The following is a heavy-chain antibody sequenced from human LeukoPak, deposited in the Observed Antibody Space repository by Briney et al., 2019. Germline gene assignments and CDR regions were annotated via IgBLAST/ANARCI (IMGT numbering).Heavy chain of an antibody. CDR1: GGSISSGGYY. CDR3: ARGEYSSRQFDP. D-gene: IGHD6-13*01. V-gene: IGHV4-30-2*01. Sequence: SETLSLTCTVSGGSISSGGYYWSWIRQPPGKGLEWIGYIYHSGSTYYNPSLKSRVTISVDRSKNQFSLKLSSVTAADTAVYYCARGEYSSRQFDPWGQGTLVTVSS. J-gene: IGHJ5*02. CDR2: IYHSGST.